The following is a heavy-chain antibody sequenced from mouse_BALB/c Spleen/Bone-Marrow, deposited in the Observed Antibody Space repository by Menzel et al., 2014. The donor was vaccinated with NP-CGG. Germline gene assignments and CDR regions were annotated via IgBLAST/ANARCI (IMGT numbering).Heavy chain of an antibody. V-gene: IGHV5-6-3*01. CDR2: INSNGGST. Sequence: DVMLVESGGGLVQPGGSLKLSCAASGFTFSSYGMSWVRQTPDKRLELVATINSNGGSTYYPGSVKGRFTISRDTAKNTLYLQMSSLKSEETAMYYCVRGNYGNYVDYFDSWGQGTTLTVSS. CDR3: VRGNYGNYVDYFDS. D-gene: IGHD2-1*01. J-gene: IGHJ2*01. CDR1: GFTFSSYG.